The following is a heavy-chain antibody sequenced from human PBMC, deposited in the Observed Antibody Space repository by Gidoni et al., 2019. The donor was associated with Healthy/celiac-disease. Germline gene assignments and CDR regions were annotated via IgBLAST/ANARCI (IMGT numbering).Heavy chain of an antibody. V-gene: IGHV3-23*01. Sequence: EVQLLESGGGLVQPGGSLRLSCAASGFTFSSYAMSWVRQAPGKGLEWVSAISGSGGSTYYADSVKGRFTISRDNSKNTLYLQMNSLRAEDTAVYYCAKSDVGYSSSWYGIDPWGQGTLVTVSS. J-gene: IGHJ5*02. CDR3: AKSDVGYSSSWYGIDP. CDR1: GFTFSSYA. CDR2: ISGSGGST. D-gene: IGHD6-13*01.